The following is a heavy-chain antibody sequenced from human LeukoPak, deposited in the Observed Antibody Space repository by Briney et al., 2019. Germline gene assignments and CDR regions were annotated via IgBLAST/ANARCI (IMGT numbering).Heavy chain of an antibody. J-gene: IGHJ4*02. V-gene: IGHV4-38-2*02. CDR1: GCSISSGYY. CDR3: ASRSEQDDYGGNFNY. Sequence: PSETLSLTCTVSGCSISSGYYWGWIRQPPGKGLEWIGSIYHSGSTYYNPSLKSRVTISVDTSKNQFSLKLSSVTAADTAVYYCASRSEQDDYGGNFNYWGQGTLVTVSS. D-gene: IGHD4-23*01. CDR2: IYHSGST.